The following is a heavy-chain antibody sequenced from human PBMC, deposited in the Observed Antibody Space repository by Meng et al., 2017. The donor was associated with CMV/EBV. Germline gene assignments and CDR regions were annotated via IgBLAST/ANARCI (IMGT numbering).Heavy chain of an antibody. V-gene: IGHV3-30-3*01. CDR2: ISYDGINK. Sequence: SYATLWVRQAPGKGLEWVAVISYDGINKYFADSVKGRFTISRDNSKNTLYLQMNSLRAEDTAVYYCAREYYDFWSGYYTGAVGWFDPWGQGTLVTVSS. J-gene: IGHJ5*02. D-gene: IGHD3-3*01. CDR1: SYA. CDR3: AREYYDFWSGYYTGAVGWFDP.